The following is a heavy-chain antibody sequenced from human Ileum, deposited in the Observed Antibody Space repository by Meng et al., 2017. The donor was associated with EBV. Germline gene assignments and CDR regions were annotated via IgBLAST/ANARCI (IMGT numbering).Heavy chain of an antibody. CDR1: GGSISSSKW. CDR3: ARESYSDSSGYYSLDY. Sequence: QGHLQGPGPGLVKPPGTLSLPFAVSGGSISSSKWWSWVRQAPGKGLEWIGEIHHTESTNYNPSLKSRVTISVDKSKNQFSLKLSSVTAADTAVYYCARESYSDSSGYYSLDYWGQGSLVTVSS. D-gene: IGHD3-22*01. CDR2: IHHTEST. V-gene: IGHV4-4*03. J-gene: IGHJ4*02.